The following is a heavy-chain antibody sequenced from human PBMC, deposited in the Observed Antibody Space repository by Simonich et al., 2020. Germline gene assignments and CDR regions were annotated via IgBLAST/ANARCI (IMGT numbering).Heavy chain of an antibody. J-gene: IGHJ3*02. CDR3: AREDLTGDAFDI. Sequence: QVQLVESGGGVVQPGRSLRLSCAASGFTFSSYAMHCGRQAPGKGREWVAVISDDGSNKNYADSVKGLFTNSRDNSKNTLYLQMNSLRAEDTAVYYCAREDLTGDAFDIWGQGTMVTVSS. V-gene: IGHV3-30*07. D-gene: IGHD7-27*01. CDR1: GFTFSSYA. CDR2: ISDDGSNK.